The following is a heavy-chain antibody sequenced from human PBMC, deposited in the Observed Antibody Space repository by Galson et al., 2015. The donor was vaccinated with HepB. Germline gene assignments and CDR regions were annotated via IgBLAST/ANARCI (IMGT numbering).Heavy chain of an antibody. Sequence: SLRLSCAASGFTFSSYSMNWVRQAPGKGLEWVSSISSSSSYIYYADSVKGRFTISRDNAKNSLYLQMNSLRAEDTAVYYCARDGESYYDSSGYCYFDYWGQGTLVTVSS. J-gene: IGHJ4*02. D-gene: IGHD3-22*01. CDR1: GFTFSSYS. V-gene: IGHV3-21*01. CDR2: ISSSSSYI. CDR3: ARDGESYYDSSGYCYFDY.